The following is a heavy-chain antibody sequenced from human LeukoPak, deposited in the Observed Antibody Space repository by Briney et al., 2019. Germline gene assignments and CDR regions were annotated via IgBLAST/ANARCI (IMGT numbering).Heavy chain of an antibody. Sequence: ASVKVSCKASGGTFSSYAISWMRQAPGQGLEWMGGIIPIFGTANYAQKFQGRVTITADKSTSTAYMELSSLRSEDTAVYYCARDRAGGYYDSSGYPHRAFDIWGQGTMVTVSS. D-gene: IGHD3-22*01. V-gene: IGHV1-69*06. J-gene: IGHJ3*02. CDR1: GGTFSSYA. CDR3: ARDRAGGYYDSSGYPHRAFDI. CDR2: IIPIFGTA.